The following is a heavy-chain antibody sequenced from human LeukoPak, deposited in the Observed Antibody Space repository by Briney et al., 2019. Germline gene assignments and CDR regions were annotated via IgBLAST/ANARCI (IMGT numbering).Heavy chain of an antibody. D-gene: IGHD4-17*01. Sequence: PRGSLRLSCVASGFTFRTYAMYWVRQAPGKGLEWVAVISYDGSSQYCVDSVKGRFTLSRDNSENTLYLQMNSLRVEDTAVYYCARSVADYGDNGDAFDIWGQGTMVTVSS. J-gene: IGHJ3*02. V-gene: IGHV3-30-3*01. CDR2: ISYDGSSQ. CDR3: ARSVADYGDNGDAFDI. CDR1: GFTFRTYA.